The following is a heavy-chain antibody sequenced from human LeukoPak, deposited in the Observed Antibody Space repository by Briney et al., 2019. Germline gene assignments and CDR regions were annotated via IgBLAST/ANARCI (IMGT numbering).Heavy chain of an antibody. V-gene: IGHV4-30-2*01. CDR3: ARGGYCSSTSCSPGFGELSMRWFDP. CDR2: IYHSGST. J-gene: IGHJ5*02. D-gene: IGHD2-2*01. Sequence: KSSETLSLTCTVSGGSISSGGYYWSWIRQPPGKGLEWIGYIYHSGSTYYNPSLKSRVTISVDRSKNQFSLKLSSVTAADTAVYYCARGGYCSSTSCSPGFGELSMRWFDPWGQGTLVTVSS. CDR1: GGSISSGGYY.